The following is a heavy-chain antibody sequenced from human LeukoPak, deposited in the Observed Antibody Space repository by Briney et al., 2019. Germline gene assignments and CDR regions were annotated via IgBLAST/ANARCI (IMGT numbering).Heavy chain of an antibody. Sequence: GGSLRLSCAASGFTFSTYWMSWVRQAPGKGLEWVGNIKQDGSKTYYVDSVKGRFTITRDNAKNSLYLQMNSLRAEDTALYYCARDYYASGSHDYWGQGTLVTVSS. CDR2: IKQDGSKT. D-gene: IGHD3-10*01. J-gene: IGHJ4*02. V-gene: IGHV3-7*04. CDR3: ARDYYASGSHDY. CDR1: GFTFSTYW.